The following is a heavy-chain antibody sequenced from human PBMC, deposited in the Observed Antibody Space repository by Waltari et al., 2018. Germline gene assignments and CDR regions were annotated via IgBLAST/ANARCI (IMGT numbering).Heavy chain of an antibody. CDR1: GGSISSGSYY. D-gene: IGHD6-13*01. CDR2: IYPSGGT. J-gene: IGHJ4*02. Sequence: QVQLQESGPGLVKPSQTLSLTCTVSGGSISSGSYYWSWIRQPAGKGLEWIGYIYPSGGTNYNPSHKSRVTISVDTSKNQFSLKLSSVTAADTAVYYCARASSSWGLDYWGQGTLVTVSS. CDR3: ARASSSWGLDY. V-gene: IGHV4-61*09.